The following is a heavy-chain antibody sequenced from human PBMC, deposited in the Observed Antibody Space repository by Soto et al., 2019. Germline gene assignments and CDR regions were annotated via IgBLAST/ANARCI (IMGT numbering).Heavy chain of an antibody. J-gene: IGHJ6*02. D-gene: IGHD6-13*01. V-gene: IGHV3-21*01. Sequence: EVQLVESGGGLVKPGGSLRLSCAASGFTFSSYSMNGVRQAPGKGLEWVSSISSSSSYIYYADSVKGRFTISSDNAKNSLYLQMNSLRAEDTAVYYCARDGSAAGYYYGMDVWGQGTTVTVSS. CDR3: ARDGSAAGYYYGMDV. CDR2: ISSSSSYI. CDR1: GFTFSSYS.